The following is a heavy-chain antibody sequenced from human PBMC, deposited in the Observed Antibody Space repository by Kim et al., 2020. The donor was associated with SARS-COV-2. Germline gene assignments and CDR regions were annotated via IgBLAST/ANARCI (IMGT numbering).Heavy chain of an antibody. CDR2: ISYDGSNK. D-gene: IGHD3-22*01. J-gene: IGHJ3*02. CDR1: GFTFSSYA. CDR3: ARVRIVVVIDGDAFDI. Sequence: GGSLRLSCAASGFTFSSYAMHWVRQAPSKGLEWVAVISYDGSNKYYADSVKGRFTISRDNSKNTLYLQMNSLRAEDTAVYYCARVRIVVVIDGDAFDIWGQGTMVTVSS. V-gene: IGHV3-30*04.